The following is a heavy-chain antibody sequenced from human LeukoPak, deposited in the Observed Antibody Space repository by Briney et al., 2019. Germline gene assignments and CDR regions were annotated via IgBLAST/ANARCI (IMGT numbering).Heavy chain of an antibody. CDR2: IIPILGIA. CDR3: ARDRGYDSSGYLFDY. D-gene: IGHD3-22*01. CDR1: GGTFSSYA. V-gene: IGHV1-69*04. Sequence: ASVKVSCKASGGTFSSYAISWVRQAPGQGLEWMGRIIPILGIANYAQKFQGRVTITADKSTSTAYMELSSLRSEDTAVYYCARDRGYDSSGYLFDYWGQGTLVTVSS. J-gene: IGHJ4*02.